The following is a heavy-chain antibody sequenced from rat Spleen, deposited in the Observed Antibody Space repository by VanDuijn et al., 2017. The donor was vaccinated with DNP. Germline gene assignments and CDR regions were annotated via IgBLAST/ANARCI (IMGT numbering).Heavy chain of an antibody. CDR1: GFSLTGYN. CDR2: IWNNGGT. V-gene: IGHV2-41*01. J-gene: IGHJ3*01. D-gene: IGHD1-1*01. Sequence: QVQLKESGPGLVQPSQTLSLTCTVAGFSLTGYNVHWVRQPPGKGLVWMVVIWNNGGTRYDSTLKSRLTITKDTSKSQVFLKMNSLQTEDTATYYCDRDLLQWRRGFAYWGQGTLVTVSS. CDR3: DRDLLQWRRGFAY.